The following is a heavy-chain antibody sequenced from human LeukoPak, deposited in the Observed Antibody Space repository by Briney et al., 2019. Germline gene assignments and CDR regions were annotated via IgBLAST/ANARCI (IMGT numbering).Heavy chain of an antibody. V-gene: IGHV1-2*02. J-gene: IGHJ5*02. CDR2: INPHSGAT. CDR3: ATSSTVTHTRDP. D-gene: IGHD1-1*01. CDR1: GYGFSDVY. Sequence: ASVKVSCKASGYGFSDVYFNWVRQAPGQGLDWMGWINPHSGATNYAQRFQGRISMDASFDTAYIELSRLTSDDTAVYYCATSSTVTHTRDPRGQGTLVTVSS.